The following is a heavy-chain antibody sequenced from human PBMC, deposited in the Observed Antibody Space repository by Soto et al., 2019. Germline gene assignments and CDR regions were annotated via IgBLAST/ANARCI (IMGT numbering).Heavy chain of an antibody. V-gene: IGHV1-2*04. CDR3: ARAGGASITGTTERRSGDNCTNGVCYLFSRGPWFDP. CDR2: INPNSGGT. CDR1: GYTFTGYY. J-gene: IGHJ5*02. D-gene: IGHD2-8*01. Sequence: ASVKVSCKASGYTFTGYYMHWVRQAPGQGLEWMGWINPNSGGTNYAQKFQGWVTMTRDTSISTAYMELSRLRSDDTAVYYCARAGGASITGTTERRSGDNCTNGVCYLFSRGPWFDPWGQGIRVTVSS.